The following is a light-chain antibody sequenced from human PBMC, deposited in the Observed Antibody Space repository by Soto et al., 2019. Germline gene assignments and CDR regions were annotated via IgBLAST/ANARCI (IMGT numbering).Light chain of an antibody. CDR2: TAS. CDR3: QQSYSTLWT. J-gene: IGKJ1*01. CDR1: QSISTY. V-gene: IGKV1-39*01. Sequence: DIQMTQSPSSLSASVGDRVTIACRASQSISTYLNWYQQKVGKAPKHLIYTASSLESGVPSRFSGSGSGTDFTLTISSLQPEDCATYYCQQSYSTLWTFGQGTKVEIK.